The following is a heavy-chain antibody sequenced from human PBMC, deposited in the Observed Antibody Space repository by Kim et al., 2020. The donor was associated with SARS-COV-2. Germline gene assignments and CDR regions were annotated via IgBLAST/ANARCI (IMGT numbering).Heavy chain of an antibody. Sequence: SVKVSCKASGGTFSSYAISWVRQAPGQGLEWMGGIIPIFGTANYAQKFQGRVTITADESTSTAYMELSSLRSEDTAVYYCAVAAAGGRDWDWYYYYMDVWGKGTTVTVSS. CDR2: IIPIFGTA. CDR3: AVAAAGGRDWDWYYYYMDV. J-gene: IGHJ6*03. D-gene: IGHD6-13*01. CDR1: GGTFSSYA. V-gene: IGHV1-69*13.